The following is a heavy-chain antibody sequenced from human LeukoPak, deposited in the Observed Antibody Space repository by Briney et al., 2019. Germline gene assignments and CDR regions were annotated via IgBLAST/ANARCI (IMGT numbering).Heavy chain of an antibody. D-gene: IGHD3-10*01. CDR3: SRTPNYYYGSGNYSNA. CDR2: IYSAGTT. Sequence: GGSLRLSCAASGFTVSSNYLSWGRQAPGKGLEGISVIYSAGTTNYANSVKGRFTISRDISKNTLYLQMNSRRTEDAAVYYFSRTPNYYYGSGNYSNAWGQGTLVTASS. V-gene: IGHV3-53*01. CDR1: GFTVSSNY. J-gene: IGHJ5*02.